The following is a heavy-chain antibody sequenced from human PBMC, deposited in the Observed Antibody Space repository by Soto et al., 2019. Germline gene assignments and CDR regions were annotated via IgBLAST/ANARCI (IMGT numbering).Heavy chain of an antibody. CDR1: GFTFSDYY. J-gene: IGHJ4*02. V-gene: IGHV3-11*04. Sequence: GGSLRLSCAASGFTFSDYYMSWIRQAPGKGLEWVSYISSSSSNIYYADSVKGRFTISRDNAKNSLYLQMNSLRAEDAAVYYCARAGAAAGLDYWGQGTLVTVSS. CDR3: ARAGAAAGLDY. CDR2: ISSSSSNI. D-gene: IGHD6-13*01.